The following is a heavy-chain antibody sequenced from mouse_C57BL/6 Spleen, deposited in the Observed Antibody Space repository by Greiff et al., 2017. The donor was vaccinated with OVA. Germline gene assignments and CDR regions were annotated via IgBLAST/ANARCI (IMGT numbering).Heavy chain of an antibody. J-gene: IGHJ2*01. CDR2: IRNKANGYTT. V-gene: IGHV7-3*01. D-gene: IGHD2-1*01. Sequence: EVQRVESGGGLVQPGGSLSLSCAASGFTFTDYYMSWVRQPPGKALEWLGFIRNKANGYTTEYSASVKGRFTISRDNSQSILYLQMNALRAEDSATYYCARYSNYEVYFDYWGQGTTLTVSS. CDR3: ARYSNYEVYFDY. CDR1: GFTFTDYY.